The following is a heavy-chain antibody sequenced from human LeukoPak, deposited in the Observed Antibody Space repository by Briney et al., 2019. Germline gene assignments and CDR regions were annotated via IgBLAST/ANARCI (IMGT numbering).Heavy chain of an antibody. Sequence: ASVKVSCKASGYTFTSYGISWVRQAPGQGLEWMGWISAYNGNTNYAQKLQGRVTMTTDTSTSTAYMELRSLRSDDTAVYYCARDPGYSSGWYSNWFDLWGQGTLVTVSS. D-gene: IGHD6-19*01. CDR1: GYTFTSYG. V-gene: IGHV1-18*01. CDR2: ISAYNGNT. CDR3: ARDPGYSSGWYSNWFDL. J-gene: IGHJ5*02.